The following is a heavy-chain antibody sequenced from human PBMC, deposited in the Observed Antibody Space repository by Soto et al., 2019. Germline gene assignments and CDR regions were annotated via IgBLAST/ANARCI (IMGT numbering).Heavy chain of an antibody. Sequence: QVHLQQWGAGLLEPSETLSLTCAVSGVSFDGFFWTWIRQSPGKGLEWIGEISRAGGSNYNPSLYGRVTISLDPSKDQFSLRLRSVPAADTAVYYCPRVLLLFGAVDYRGQGTPVTVSS. CDR1: GVSFDGFF. V-gene: IGHV4-34*01. CDR2: ISRAGGS. J-gene: IGHJ4*02. D-gene: IGHD3-16*01. CDR3: PRVLLLFGAVDY.